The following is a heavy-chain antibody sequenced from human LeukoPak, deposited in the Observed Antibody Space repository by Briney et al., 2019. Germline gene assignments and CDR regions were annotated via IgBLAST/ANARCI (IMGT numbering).Heavy chain of an antibody. CDR2: IYPGDSDT. J-gene: IGHJ3*02. CDR1: GYSFTSYW. Sequence: PGESLKISFKGSGYSFTSYWIAWVRQMPGKGLGWMGIIYPGDSDTRYSQSFRGQVTIPADKSISTAYLQWSSLKASDTAMYYCSRPRSSGSYYWDAFDIWGQGTRVTVSS. V-gene: IGHV5-51*01. CDR3: SRPRSSGSYYWDAFDI. D-gene: IGHD3-10*01.